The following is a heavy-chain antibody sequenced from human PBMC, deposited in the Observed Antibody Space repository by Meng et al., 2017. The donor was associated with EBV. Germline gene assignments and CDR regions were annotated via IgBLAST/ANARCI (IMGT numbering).Heavy chain of an antibody. D-gene: IGHD1-26*01. CDR2: IRSQVDGRTA. Sequence: EVLLVESGGGLVKPGESLKLSCAASEFTFTSAWMNWVRQAPGKGLEWVGRIRSQVDGRTADYSAPVKGRFTISRDDSKHTLYLQMNSLKIEDSAVYYCTTDEGGSRFWGQGTLVTVSS. CDR1: EFTFTSAW. CDR3: TTDEGGSRF. J-gene: IGHJ4*02. V-gene: IGHV3-15*01.